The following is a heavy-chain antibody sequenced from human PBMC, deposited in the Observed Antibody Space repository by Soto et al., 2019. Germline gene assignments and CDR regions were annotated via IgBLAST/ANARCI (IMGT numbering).Heavy chain of an antibody. CDR3: AKPPRQAVLNWFDP. CDR1: GFTFSSYA. D-gene: IGHD6-6*01. V-gene: IGHV3-23*01. J-gene: IGHJ5*02. CDR2: ISGSGGST. Sequence: AGGSLRLSCAASGFTFSSYAMSWVRQAPGKGLEWVSAISGSGGSTYYADSVKGRFTISRDNSKNTLYLQMNSLRAEDTAVYYCAKPPRQAVLNWFDPWGQGTLVTVSS.